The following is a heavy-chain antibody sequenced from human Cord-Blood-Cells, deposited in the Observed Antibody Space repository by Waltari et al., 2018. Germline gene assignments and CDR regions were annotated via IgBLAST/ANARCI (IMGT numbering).Heavy chain of an antibody. V-gene: IGHV1-2*02. CDR3: ATSRYCSSTSCYYYYYYMDV. D-gene: IGHD2-2*01. CDR2: INPNSGGT. Sequence: YYMHWVRQAPGQGLEWMGWINPNSGGTNYAQKFQGRVTMTRDTSISTAYMELSRLRSDDTAVYYCATSRYCSSTSCYYYYYYMDVWGKGTTVTVSS. J-gene: IGHJ6*03. CDR1: YY.